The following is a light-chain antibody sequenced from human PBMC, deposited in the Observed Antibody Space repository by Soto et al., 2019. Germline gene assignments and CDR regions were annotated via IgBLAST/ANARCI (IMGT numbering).Light chain of an antibody. CDR1: QGISNY. V-gene: IGKV1-9*01. Sequence: DIQMTKDSYTRSACVGDRVAIACRASQGISNYLAWYQQKPGKAPNLLIHTASSLQTGVPSRFSGSGSGTEFTLTISSLQPEDFATYSCQQRHIYPITFCHVGLLEIK. CDR3: QQRHIYPIT. CDR2: TAS. J-gene: IGKJ5*01.